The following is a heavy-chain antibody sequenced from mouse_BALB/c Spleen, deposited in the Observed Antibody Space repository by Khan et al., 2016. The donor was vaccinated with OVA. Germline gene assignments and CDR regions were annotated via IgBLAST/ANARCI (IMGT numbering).Heavy chain of an antibody. CDR2: ISYSGST. V-gene: IGHV3-2*02. D-gene: IGHD2-3*01. CDR1: GYSITSDYA. Sequence: EVQLVESGPGLVKPSQSLSLTCTVTGYSITSDYAWNWIRQFPGNKLEWMGYISYSGSTNYNPALKSRISITRDTSKNQFFLQLNSVTTEDTATYYCARDGSRYNYAMDYWGLGTSVTVSS. J-gene: IGHJ4*01. CDR3: ARDGSRYNYAMDY.